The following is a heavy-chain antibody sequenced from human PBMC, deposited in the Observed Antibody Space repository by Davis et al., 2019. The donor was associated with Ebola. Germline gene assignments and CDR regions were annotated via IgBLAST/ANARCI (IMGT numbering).Heavy chain of an antibody. D-gene: IGHD6-13*01. CDR2: ISWNSGSI. V-gene: IGHV3-9*01. J-gene: IGHJ4*02. CDR3: AKDSQLVEYYFDY. CDR1: GFTFSSYA. Sequence: SLKISCSASGFTFSSYAMHWVRQAPGKGLEWVSGISWNSGSIGYADSVKGRFTISRDNAKNSLYLQMNSLRAEDTALYYCAKDSQLVEYYFDYWGQGTLVTVSS.